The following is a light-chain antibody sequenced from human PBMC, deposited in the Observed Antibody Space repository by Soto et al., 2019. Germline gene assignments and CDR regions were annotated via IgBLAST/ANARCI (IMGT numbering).Light chain of an antibody. J-gene: IGKJ3*01. CDR3: QQYNKWPLFT. Sequence: EIVMTQSPATLSVSPGERATLSCRASQSVSSNLAWYQQRPGQAPRLLIYGASTRATGIPARFSGSGSGTKVTLTISRLQSEDFSVYYCQQYNKWPLFTFGPGTRVDIK. V-gene: IGKV3-15*01. CDR2: GAS. CDR1: QSVSSN.